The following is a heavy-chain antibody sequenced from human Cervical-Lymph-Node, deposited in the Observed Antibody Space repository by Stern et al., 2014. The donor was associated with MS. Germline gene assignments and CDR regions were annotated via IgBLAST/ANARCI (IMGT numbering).Heavy chain of an antibody. CDR1: GYSFSTYG. V-gene: IGHV1-18*01. CDR3: DNCPARHDDWFDP. J-gene: IGHJ5*02. CDR2: ISTYNGDT. Sequence: VQLVESGSEVKTPGASVKVSCKASGYSFSTYGISWVRQAPGQGLEWMGWISTYNGDTQYAQKFQGRVTLTTETSATTVHFELRSLRFDDTAMYSIDNCPARHDDWFDPWGQGTLVTVTS. D-gene: IGHD1-1*01.